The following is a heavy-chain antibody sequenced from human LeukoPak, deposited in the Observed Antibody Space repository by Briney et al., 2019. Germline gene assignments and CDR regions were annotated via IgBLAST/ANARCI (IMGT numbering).Heavy chain of an antibody. CDR1: GFTFSSYS. CDR3: ARDDYGSGSYIDY. Sequence: GGSLRLSCAASGFTFSSYSMNWVRRAPGKGLEWVSSISSSSSYIYYADSVKGRFTISRDNAKNSLYLQMNSLRAEDTAVYYCARDDYGSGSYIDYWGQGTLVTVSS. J-gene: IGHJ4*02. D-gene: IGHD3-10*01. V-gene: IGHV3-21*01. CDR2: ISSSSSYI.